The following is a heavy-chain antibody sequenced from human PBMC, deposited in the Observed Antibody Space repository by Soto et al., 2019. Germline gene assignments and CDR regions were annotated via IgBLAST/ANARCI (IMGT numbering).Heavy chain of an antibody. CDR1: GYSFTSYA. CDR2: IHAGNGNT. D-gene: IGHD2-2*01. V-gene: IGHV1-3*01. CDR3: ARGVENIVVVLDVFGYYGMDV. J-gene: IGHJ6*02. Sequence: ASVKVSCKASGYSFTSYAIYWVRQAPGQRLEWMGWIHAGNGNTKYSQKLQGRVTFTGDTSASTAHMELSSLRSEDTAVYFCARGVENIVVVLDVFGYYGMDVWGQGTTVTVSS.